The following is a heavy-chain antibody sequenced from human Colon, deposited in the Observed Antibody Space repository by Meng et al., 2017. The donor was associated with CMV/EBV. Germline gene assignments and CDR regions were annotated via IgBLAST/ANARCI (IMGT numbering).Heavy chain of an antibody. CDR1: GFSFSTSNAG. CDR3: VHRSYSGQDDY. J-gene: IGHJ4*02. CDR2: MYWDDDT. Sequence: QITLKESGPTLVKPTQTLTLTCTFSGFSFSTSNAGVGWIRLPPGKALEWLALMYWDDDTRYNPSLKTRLTITKDTSKNQVILTMTKMDPADTATYFCVHRSYSGQDDYWGQGALVTAPQ. D-gene: IGHD5-12*01. V-gene: IGHV2-5*02.